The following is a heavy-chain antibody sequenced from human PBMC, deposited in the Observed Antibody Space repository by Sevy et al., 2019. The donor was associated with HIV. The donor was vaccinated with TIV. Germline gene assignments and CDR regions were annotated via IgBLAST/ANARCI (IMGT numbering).Heavy chain of an antibody. V-gene: IGHV3-30*04. Sequence: GGSLRLSCAASGFTFSTYAMHWLRQAPGKGLEWVAVISHDERTTYYADSVKGRFTISRDNSKNTLYLQMDSLRPEDTIIYYCARDPENTGNIWGQRTLVTVSS. CDR1: GFTFSTYA. J-gene: IGHJ4*02. CDR3: ARDPENTGNI. CDR2: ISHDERTT.